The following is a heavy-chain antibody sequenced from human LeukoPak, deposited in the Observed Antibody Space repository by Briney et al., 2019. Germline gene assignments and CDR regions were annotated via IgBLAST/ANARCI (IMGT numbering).Heavy chain of an antibody. CDR1: GGSISSGDYY. CDR2: IYYSGST. CDR3: ASIVVVPAATKYYYYYYGMDV. V-gene: IGHV4-30-4*01. J-gene: IGHJ6*02. D-gene: IGHD2-2*01. Sequence: SQTLSLTCTVSGGSISSGDYYWSWIRQPPGKGLEWIGYIYYSGSTYYNPSLESRVTISVDTSKNQFSLKLSSVTAADTAVYYCASIVVVPAATKYYYYYYGMDVWGQGTMVTVSS.